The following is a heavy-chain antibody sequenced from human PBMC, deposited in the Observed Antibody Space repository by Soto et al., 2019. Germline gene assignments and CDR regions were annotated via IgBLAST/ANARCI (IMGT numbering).Heavy chain of an antibody. J-gene: IGHJ3*02. V-gene: IGHV1-58*02. CDR2: IVVGSGNT. CDR1: GFTFTSSA. Sequence: SVKVSCKASGFTFTSSAMQWVRQARGQRLEWIGWIVVGSGNTNYAQKFQERVTITRDMSTSTAYMELSSLRSEDTAVYYCAAMSKIMLTFGGVIVGDDAFDIWGQGTMVTVSS. CDR3: AAMSKIMLTFGGVIVGDDAFDI. D-gene: IGHD3-16*02.